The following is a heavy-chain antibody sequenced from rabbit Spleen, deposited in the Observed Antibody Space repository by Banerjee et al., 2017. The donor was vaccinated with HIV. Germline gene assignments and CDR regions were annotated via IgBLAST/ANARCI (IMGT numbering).Heavy chain of an antibody. CDR2: INTATGKD. D-gene: IGHD1-1*01. J-gene: IGHJ4*01. CDR3: ARDLPRVIGWNFSL. V-gene: IGHV1S45*01. Sequence: QEQVEESGGGLVKPEGSLTLTCKASGFSFSDRDVMCWVRQAPGKGLEWIGCINTATGKDVYASWAKGRFTISTTSSTTVTLHLTSRTAADTATYFCARDLPRVIGWNFSLWGPGTLVTVS. CDR1: GFSFSDRDV.